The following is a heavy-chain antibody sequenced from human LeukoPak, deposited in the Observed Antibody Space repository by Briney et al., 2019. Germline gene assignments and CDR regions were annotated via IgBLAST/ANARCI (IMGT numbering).Heavy chain of an antibody. CDR3: ARDYSSGRDF. D-gene: IGHD3-22*01. V-gene: IGHV3-7*04. J-gene: IGHJ4*02. Sequence: PGGSLRLSCAASGFTFSTKWMSWVRPAPGKGLEWVATINQDGSDQYYGDSVKGRLTISRDNAKNSLDLQMNSLRAEDTAVYYCARDYSSGRDFWGQGTLVTVSS. CDR1: GFTFSTKW. CDR2: INQDGSDQ.